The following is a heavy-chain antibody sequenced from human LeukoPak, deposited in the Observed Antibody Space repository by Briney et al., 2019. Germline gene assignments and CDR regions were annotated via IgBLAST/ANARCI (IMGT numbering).Heavy chain of an antibody. CDR3: AKDSASNWYSSSSTHQPDY. D-gene: IGHD6-6*01. CDR1: GYTFTSYG. V-gene: IGHV1-18*01. Sequence: ASVKVSCKASGYTFTSYGISWVRQAPGQGLEWMGWISAYNGNTNYAQKLQGRVTMTTDTSTSTAYMELRSLRSDDTAVYYCAKDSASNWYSSSSTHQPDYWGQGTLVTVSS. J-gene: IGHJ4*02. CDR2: ISAYNGNT.